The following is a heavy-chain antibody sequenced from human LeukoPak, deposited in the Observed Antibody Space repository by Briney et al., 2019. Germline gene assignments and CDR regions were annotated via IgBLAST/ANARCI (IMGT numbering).Heavy chain of an antibody. CDR3: ARDDILTGPFDY. CDR1: GFTFSSYV. CDR2: IWYDGSNK. V-gene: IGHV3-33*01. D-gene: IGHD3-9*01. Sequence: SGGSLRLSCAASGFTFSSYVMHWVRQAPGKGLEWVAVIWYDGSNKYYADSVKGRFTISRDNSKNTLYLQMNSLRAEDTAVYYCARDDILTGPFDYWGQGTLVTVSS. J-gene: IGHJ4*02.